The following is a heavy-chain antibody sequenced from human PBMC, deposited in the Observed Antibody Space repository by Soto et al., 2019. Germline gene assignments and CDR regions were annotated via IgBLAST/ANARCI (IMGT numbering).Heavy chain of an antibody. Sequence: LVKVSCKASGGTFSSYAISWVRQAPGQGLEWMGGIIPIFGTANYAQKFQGRVTITADESTSTAYMELSSLRSEDTAVYYCARVTREGSYYAVYFDYWGQGTLVTDSS. J-gene: IGHJ4*02. CDR3: ARVTREGSYYAVYFDY. V-gene: IGHV1-69*13. D-gene: IGHD1-26*01. CDR2: IIPIFGTA. CDR1: GGTFSSYA.